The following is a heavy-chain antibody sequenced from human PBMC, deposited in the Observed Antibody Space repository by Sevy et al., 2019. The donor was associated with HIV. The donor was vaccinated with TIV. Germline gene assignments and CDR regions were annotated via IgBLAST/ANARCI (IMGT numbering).Heavy chain of an antibody. J-gene: IGHJ4*02. CDR3: ATSRSGYFDSSGYYIY. Sequence: GESLKISCEGSGYSFTSHWIGWVRHMPGKGREWMGIIYPDDSETRYSPSFQGQVTFSADKSISTAYLQWSSLKASDTAMYYCATSRSGYFDSSGYYIYWGQGTMVTVSS. CDR1: GYSFTSHW. CDR2: IYPDDSET. D-gene: IGHD3-22*01. V-gene: IGHV5-51*01.